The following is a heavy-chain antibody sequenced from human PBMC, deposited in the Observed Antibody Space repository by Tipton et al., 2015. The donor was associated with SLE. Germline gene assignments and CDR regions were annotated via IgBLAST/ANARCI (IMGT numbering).Heavy chain of an antibody. CDR3: AREGYNYRAFDI. CDR1: GFTFSSYW. D-gene: IGHD5-24*01. CDR2: INSDGSST. Sequence: SLRLSCAASGFTFSSYWMHWVRQAPGKGLVWVSRINSDGSSTSYADSVKGRFTISRDNAKNTLYLQINSLRAEDTAVYYCAREGYNYRAFDIWGQGTMVTVSS. V-gene: IGHV3-74*01. J-gene: IGHJ3*02.